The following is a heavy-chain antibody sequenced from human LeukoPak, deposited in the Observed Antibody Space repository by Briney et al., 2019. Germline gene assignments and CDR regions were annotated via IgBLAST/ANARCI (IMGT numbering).Heavy chain of an antibody. CDR3: ARPDYGDYVGSYYFDY. CDR2: IWYDGSNE. V-gene: IGHV3-33*01. D-gene: IGHD4-17*01. J-gene: IGHJ4*02. CDR1: GFTFSSYG. Sequence: PGGSLRLSCAASGFTFSSYGMHWVRQAPGKGLEWVAVIWYDGSNEYYADSVKGRFTISRDNSKNTLYLQMNSLRAEDTAVYYCARPDYGDYVGSYYFDYWGQGTLVTVSS.